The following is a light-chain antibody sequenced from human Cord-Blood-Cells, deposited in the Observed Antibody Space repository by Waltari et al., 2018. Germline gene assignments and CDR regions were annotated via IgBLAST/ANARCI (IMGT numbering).Light chain of an antibody. Sequence: EIVMPQSPATLSVPPGERATLSCRASQSVSSNFAWYQQKPGQAPRLLIYGASTRATGIPARFSGSGSGTEFTLTISSLQSEDFAVYYCQQYNNWPPYTFGQGTKLEIK. CDR1: QSVSSN. CDR3: QQYNNWPPYT. CDR2: GAS. V-gene: IGKV3-15*01. J-gene: IGKJ2*01.